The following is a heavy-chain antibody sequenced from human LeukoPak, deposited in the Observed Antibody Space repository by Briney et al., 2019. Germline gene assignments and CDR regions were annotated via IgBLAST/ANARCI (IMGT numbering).Heavy chain of an antibody. CDR1: GYTFTDYY. Sequence: ASVKVSCKVSGYTFTDYYMHWVQQAPGKGLEWMGLVDPEDGETIYAEKFQGRVTITADTSTDTAYMELSSLRSEDTAVYYCASTVVAAPDAFDIWGQGTMVTVSS. CDR3: ASTVVAAPDAFDI. D-gene: IGHD2-15*01. J-gene: IGHJ3*02. CDR2: VDPEDGET. V-gene: IGHV1-69-2*01.